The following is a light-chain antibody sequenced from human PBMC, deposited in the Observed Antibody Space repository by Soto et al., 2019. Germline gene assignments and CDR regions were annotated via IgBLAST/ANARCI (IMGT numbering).Light chain of an antibody. J-gene: IGLJ1*01. CDR2: EVT. CDR3: SSYTSVTTFVV. Sequence: QSALTQPASVSGSPGQSITISCTGTSSDIGRYNFVSWYQQHPGKAPKLLVYEVTNRPSGVSNRFSGSKSGNTAFLTIFGLQTEDEADYYCSSYTSVTTFVVFGTGTKLTVL. V-gene: IGLV2-14*01. CDR1: SSDIGRYNF.